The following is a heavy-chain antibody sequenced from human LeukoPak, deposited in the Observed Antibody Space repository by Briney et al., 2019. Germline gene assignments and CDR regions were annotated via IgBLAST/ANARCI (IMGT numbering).Heavy chain of an antibody. V-gene: IGHV4-61*02. CDR2: ISSTGST. Sequence: SSETLSLTCTVSGGSISSGGHYWSWIRQPAGKGLEYLGRISSTGSTNYNPSLRSRVTISADTSKNHFSLKLTSVTAADTAVYYCARSTQLKFDPWGQGTLVTVSS. D-gene: IGHD1-1*01. CDR3: ARSTQLKFDP. J-gene: IGHJ5*02. CDR1: GGSISSGGHY.